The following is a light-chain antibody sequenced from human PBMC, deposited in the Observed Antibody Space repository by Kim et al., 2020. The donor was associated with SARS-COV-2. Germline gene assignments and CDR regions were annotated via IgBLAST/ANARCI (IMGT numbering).Light chain of an antibody. CDR1: SSNSGAGYG. V-gene: IGLV1-40*01. Sequence: QRVTISCTGCSSNSGAGYGVHWYQQLPGTAPKLLIYGNSNRPSGVPDRFSGSKSGSSASLAITGLQAEDEADYYCQSYDSSLSAWVFGGGTKLTVL. CDR2: GNS. CDR3: QSYDSSLSAWV. J-gene: IGLJ3*02.